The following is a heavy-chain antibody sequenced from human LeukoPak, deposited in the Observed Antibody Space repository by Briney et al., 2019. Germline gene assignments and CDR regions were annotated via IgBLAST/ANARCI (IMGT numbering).Heavy chain of an antibody. J-gene: IGHJ5*02. CDR1: GFTFSSYS. CDR3: ASGSGDYGDYFNWFDP. CDR2: ISSSSSYI. V-gene: IGHV3-21*01. Sequence: GGSLRLSCAASGFTFSSYSMNWVRQAPGKGLEWVSSISSSSSYIYYADSVKGRFTISRDNAKNSLYLQMNSPRAEDTAVYYCASGSGDYGDYFNWFDPWGQGTLVTVSS. D-gene: IGHD4-17*01.